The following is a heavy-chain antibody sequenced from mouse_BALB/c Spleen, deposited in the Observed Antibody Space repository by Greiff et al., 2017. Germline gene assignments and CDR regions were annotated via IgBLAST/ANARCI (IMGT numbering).Heavy chain of an antibody. CDR3: ARTVVATDWYFDV. CDR2: IDPANGNT. Sequence: VQLQQSGAELVKPGASVKLSCTASGFNIKDTYMHWVKQRPEQGLEWIGRIDPANGNTKYDPKFQGKATITADTSSNTAYLQLSSLTSEDTAVYYCARTVVATDWYFDVWGAGTTVTVSS. D-gene: IGHD1-1*01. V-gene: IGHV14-3*02. CDR1: GFNIKDTY. J-gene: IGHJ1*01.